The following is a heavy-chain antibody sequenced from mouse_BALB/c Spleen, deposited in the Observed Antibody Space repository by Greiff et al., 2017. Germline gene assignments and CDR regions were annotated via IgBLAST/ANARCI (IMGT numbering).Heavy chain of an antibody. D-gene: IGHD1-1*01. CDR1: GYTFTSYW. CDR3: TRKDYGSWFAY. CDR2: IYPGNSDT. Sequence: EVMLVESGTVLARPGASVKMSCKASGYTFTSYWMHWVKQRPGQGLEWIGAIYPGNSDTSYNQKFKGKAKLTAVTSTSTAYMELSSLTNEDSAVYYCTRKDYGSWFAYWGQGTLVTVSA. J-gene: IGHJ3*01. V-gene: IGHV1-5*01.